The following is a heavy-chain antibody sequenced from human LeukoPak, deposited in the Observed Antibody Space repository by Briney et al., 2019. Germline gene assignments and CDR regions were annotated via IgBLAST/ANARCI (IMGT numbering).Heavy chain of an antibody. Sequence: PSETLSLTCAVSGGSISSGGYSWSWIRQLPGKGLEWIGYIYHSGSTYYNPSLKSRVTISVDRSKNQFSPKLSSVTAADTAVYYCARAGAGETSYGSGSYYNGHDAFGIWGQGTMVTVSS. CDR1: GGSISSGGYS. CDR2: IYHSGST. V-gene: IGHV4-30-2*01. CDR3: ARAGAGETSYGSGSYYNGHDAFGI. J-gene: IGHJ3*02. D-gene: IGHD3-10*01.